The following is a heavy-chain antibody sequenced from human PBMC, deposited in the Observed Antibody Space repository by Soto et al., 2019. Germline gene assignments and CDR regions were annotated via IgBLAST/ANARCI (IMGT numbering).Heavy chain of an antibody. Sequence: GGSLRLSCAASGFTFSDHYMDWVRQAPGKGPEWVGRIRKKVNSYTTEYAASVKGRFTISRDDSQNSLYLQMNSLKVEDTAVYSCTQLAHRSGWEIDHWGQGTLVTVSS. CDR2: IRKKVNSYTT. CDR1: GFTFSDHY. CDR3: TQLAHRSGWEIDH. J-gene: IGHJ4*02. D-gene: IGHD6-19*01. V-gene: IGHV3-72*01.